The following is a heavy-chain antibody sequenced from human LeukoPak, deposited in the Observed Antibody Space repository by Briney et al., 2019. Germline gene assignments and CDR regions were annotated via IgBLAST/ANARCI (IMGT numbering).Heavy chain of an antibody. CDR1: GGSISSSNYY. Sequence: SETLSLTCTVSGGSISSSNYYWGWIRQPPGKGLEWIGNIYYSGSTYYNPSLKSRVTISVDTSKNQFSLKLSSVTAADTAVYYCARPPMGYCSSTSCSTFTDYWGQGTLVTVSS. CDR3: ARPPMGYCSSTSCSTFTDY. V-gene: IGHV4-39*01. CDR2: IYYSGST. J-gene: IGHJ4*02. D-gene: IGHD2-2*01.